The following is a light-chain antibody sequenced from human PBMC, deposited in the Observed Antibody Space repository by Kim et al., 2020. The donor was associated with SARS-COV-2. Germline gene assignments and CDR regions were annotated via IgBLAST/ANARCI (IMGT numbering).Light chain of an antibody. CDR2: DAS. V-gene: IGKV3-11*01. J-gene: IGKJ4*01. Sequence: SPGEGTTRPCRASQRVSSSLAWYQQKPGQAPRLLIYDASSRATGIPARFSGSGSGTDFTLTISSLEPEDFAVYYCHQRRDWPLTFGAGTKVDIK. CDR3: HQRRDWPLT. CDR1: QRVSSS.